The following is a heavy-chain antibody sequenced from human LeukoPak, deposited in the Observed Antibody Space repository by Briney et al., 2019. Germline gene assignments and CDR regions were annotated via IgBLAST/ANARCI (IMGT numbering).Heavy chain of an antibody. Sequence: GGSLRLSCAASGFTFSVCGLHWVRQAPGKGLVWVSHIDGYGTTANYADSVKGRFTSSRDNAKNTVSLEMHSLRAEDTAVYFCVRDIPGNGWNGMDVWGNGTTVTVSS. V-gene: IGHV3-74*01. CDR3: VRDIPGNGWNGMDV. CDR1: GFTFSVCG. J-gene: IGHJ6*04. D-gene: IGHD2-21*01. CDR2: IDGYGTTA.